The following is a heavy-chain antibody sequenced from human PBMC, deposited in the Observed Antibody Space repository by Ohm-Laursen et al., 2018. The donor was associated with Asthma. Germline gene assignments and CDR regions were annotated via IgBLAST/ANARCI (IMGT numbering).Heavy chain of an antibody. CDR2: IYYSGST. D-gene: IGHD2-2*01. J-gene: IGHJ4*02. CDR3: ARGTAYQPQCN. CDR1: GGSISSGSYY. V-gene: IGHV4-31*03. Sequence: SQTLSLICTVSGGSISSGSYYWSWIRQHPGKGLEWIGYIYYSGSTYYNPSLKSRVTISVDTSKNQFSLKLSSVTAAGTAVYYCARGTAYQPQCNWGQGTLVTVSS.